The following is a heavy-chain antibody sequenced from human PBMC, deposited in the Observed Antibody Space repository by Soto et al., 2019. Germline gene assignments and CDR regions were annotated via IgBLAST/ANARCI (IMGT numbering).Heavy chain of an antibody. J-gene: IGHJ4*02. V-gene: IGHV3-53*01. CDR3: ARGPHYSNLDY. D-gene: IGHD4-4*01. CDR1: GFTVSRNY. CDR2: TYSGGST. Sequence: EVQLVESGGGLIQPGGSLRLSCAASGFTVSRNYMSWVRQAPRKGLEWVSVTYSGGSTYYADSVKGRFTISRDNSKNTLYLQMNSLRAEDTAVYYCARGPHYSNLDYWGQGTLVTVSS.